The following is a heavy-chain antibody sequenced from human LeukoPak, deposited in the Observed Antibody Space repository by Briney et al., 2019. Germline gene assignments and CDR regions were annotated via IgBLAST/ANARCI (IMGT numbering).Heavy chain of an antibody. D-gene: IGHD6-13*01. CDR2: ISTSGST. J-gene: IGHJ4*02. Sequence: SETLSLTCTVSGDSISSNSWTWIRQPAGEGLEWIGRISTSGSTYYNPSLKSRVTMSIDTSKNQFSLRLSSVAAADTAMYYCARGSSWFHYWGQGTLVTVSS. CDR3: ARGSSWFHY. V-gene: IGHV4-4*07. CDR1: GDSISSNS.